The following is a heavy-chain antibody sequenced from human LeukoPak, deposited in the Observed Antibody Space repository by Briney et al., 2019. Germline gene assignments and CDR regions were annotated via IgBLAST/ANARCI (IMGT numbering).Heavy chain of an antibody. CDR3: ARGYSSGWYEDY. CDR1: GFTFSSYW. Sequence: TGGSLRFSCAASGFTFSSYWRSWVRQAPGKGLEWVANIKQDGSEKYYVDSVKGRFTISRDNAKNSLYLQMNSLRAEDTAVYYCARGYSSGWYEDYWGQGTLVTVSS. D-gene: IGHD6-19*01. CDR2: IKQDGSEK. V-gene: IGHV3-7*01. J-gene: IGHJ4*02.